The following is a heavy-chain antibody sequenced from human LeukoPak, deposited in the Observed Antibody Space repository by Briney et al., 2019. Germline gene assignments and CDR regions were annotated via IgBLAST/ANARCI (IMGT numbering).Heavy chain of an antibody. D-gene: IGHD6-6*01. CDR3: AAHPFPGIAARQNWFDP. CDR1: GGSISSYY. Sequence: SETLSLTCTVSGGSISSYYWSWMRQPPGKRLEWMGYICYSGSTNYNPSLKSRVTISVDTSKNQFSLKLSSVTAAATVVYYCAAHPFPGIAARQNWFDPLGQGTRVTVSS. J-gene: IGHJ5*02. V-gene: IGHV4-59*01. CDR2: ICYSGST.